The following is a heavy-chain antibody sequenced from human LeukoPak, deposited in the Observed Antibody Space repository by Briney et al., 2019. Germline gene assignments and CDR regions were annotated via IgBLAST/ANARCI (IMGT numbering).Heavy chain of an antibody. J-gene: IGHJ4*02. CDR2: IIPIFGTA. V-gene: IGHV1-69*05. D-gene: IGHD3-22*01. CDR3: ARDQYYYDGSGYRFDY. CDR1: GGTFSCYA. Sequence: SVKVSCKASGGTFSCYAISWVRQAPGQGLEWMGRIIPIFGTANYAQKFQGRVTITTDESTSTAYMELSSLRSEDTAVYYCARDQYYYDGSGYRFDYWGQGTLVTVSS.